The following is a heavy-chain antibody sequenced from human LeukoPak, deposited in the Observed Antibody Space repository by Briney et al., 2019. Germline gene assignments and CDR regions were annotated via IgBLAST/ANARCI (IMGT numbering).Heavy chain of an antibody. Sequence: GGSLRLSCAASGFTFSSYGMHWVRQAPGKGLEWVAVISYDGSNKYYADSVKGRFTISRDNSKNTLYLQMNSLRAEDTAVYYCAKVSRYFDWLLSAFDYWGQGTLVTVSS. V-gene: IGHV3-30*18. CDR3: AKVSRYFDWLLSAFDY. CDR2: ISYDGSNK. CDR1: GFTFSSYG. J-gene: IGHJ4*02. D-gene: IGHD3-9*01.